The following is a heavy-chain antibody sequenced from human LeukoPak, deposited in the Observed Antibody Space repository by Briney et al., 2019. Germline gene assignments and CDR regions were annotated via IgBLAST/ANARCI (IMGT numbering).Heavy chain of an antibody. CDR3: ARDQGRWFGSMDAFDI. CDR1: GFTFSSYG. Sequence: GGSLRLSCAASGFTFSSYGMHWVRQAPGKGLEWVAVIWYDGSNKYYADSVKGRFTISRDNSKNTLYLQMNSLRAEDTAVYYCARDQGRWFGSMDAFDIWGQGTMVTVSS. CDR2: IWYDGSNK. D-gene: IGHD3-10*01. V-gene: IGHV3-33*01. J-gene: IGHJ3*02.